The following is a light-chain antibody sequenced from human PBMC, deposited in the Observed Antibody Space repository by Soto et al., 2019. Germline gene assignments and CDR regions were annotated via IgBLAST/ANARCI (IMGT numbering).Light chain of an antibody. CDR2: AAS. CDR1: QGIRND. J-gene: IGKJ1*01. Sequence: AIQITQSPSSLSASVGDRVTITCRASQGIRNDLGWYQQKPGKAPKLLIHAASSLESGVPTRFSGSGSGTDFTFTISSLQAEDFATYYCLQDYSYPWTFGQGTKVDIK. CDR3: LQDYSYPWT. V-gene: IGKV1-6*01.